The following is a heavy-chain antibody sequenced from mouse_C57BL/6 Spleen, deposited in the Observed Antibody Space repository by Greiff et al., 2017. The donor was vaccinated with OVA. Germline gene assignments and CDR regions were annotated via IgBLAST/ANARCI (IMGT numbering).Heavy chain of an antibody. V-gene: IGHV3-6*01. J-gene: IGHJ4*01. CDR1: GYSITSGYY. CDR3: ARIGYDYDNYAMDY. Sequence: EVHLVESGPGLVKPSQSLSLTCSVTGYSITSGYYWNWIRQFPGNKLEWMGYISYDGSNNYNPSLKNRISITRDTSKNQFFLKLNSVTTEDTATYYCARIGYDYDNYAMDYWGQGTSVTVSS. CDR2: ISYDGSN. D-gene: IGHD2-4*01.